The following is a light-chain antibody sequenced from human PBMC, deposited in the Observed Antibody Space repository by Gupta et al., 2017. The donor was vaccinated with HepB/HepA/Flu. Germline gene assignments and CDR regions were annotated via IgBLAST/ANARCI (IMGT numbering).Light chain of an antibody. CDR1: SSKVGNND. V-gene: IGLV1-36*01. Sequence: QSVLPPPPSVSAAPRLRVPISCSGSSSKVGNNDVNWYQQRPAKAPNLLMYYDGRRHSGVSDRFSGSKYATSAALAISGRQAEDEADYYCAACDDSKNGWVFGGGTKLTVL. CDR2: YDG. J-gene: IGLJ3*02. CDR3: AACDDSKNGWV.